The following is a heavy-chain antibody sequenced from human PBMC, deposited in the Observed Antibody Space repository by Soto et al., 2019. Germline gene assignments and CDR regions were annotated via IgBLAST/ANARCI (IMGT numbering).Heavy chain of an antibody. CDR2: ISKSGGGT. D-gene: IGHD2-2*01. J-gene: IGHJ4*02. Sequence: EVQRLESGGGLVPPWGSLRLSCAASGFTFSNYAMSWVRQAPWKGLEWVSSISKSGGGTYYADSVKGRFTISRDNAKNTLYPQMNSLKAEDTAVYSCAKTSRLFDYWGQGTLVTVS. CDR1: GFTFSNYA. CDR3: AKTSRLFDY. V-gene: IGHV3-23*01.